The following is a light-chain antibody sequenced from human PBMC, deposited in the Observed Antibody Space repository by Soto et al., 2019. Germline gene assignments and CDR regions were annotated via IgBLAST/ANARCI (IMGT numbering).Light chain of an antibody. Sequence: QSVLTQPPSASETPGQRVTISCSGSSSNIGSNYAYWYQQLPGTAPKLLIYRNNQRPSGVPDRFSGSKSGTSASLAISGLRSEDEADYYCAAWDDSLSGPVFGGGTKLTVL. V-gene: IGLV1-47*01. CDR3: AAWDDSLSGPV. J-gene: IGLJ2*01. CDR1: SSNIGSNY. CDR2: RNN.